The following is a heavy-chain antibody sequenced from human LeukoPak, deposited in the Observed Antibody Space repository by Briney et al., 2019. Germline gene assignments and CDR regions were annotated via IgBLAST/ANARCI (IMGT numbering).Heavy chain of an antibody. Sequence: GGSLRLSCAASGFTFSSYGMNWVRQAPGKGLEWVSSISSSTRYIYYADSVKGRFTISRDNAKNSLFLQMNSLRAEDTAVYYCAKRPYYYDSSGWELSYFDYWGQGTLVTVSS. D-gene: IGHD3-22*01. CDR3: AKRPYYYDSSGWELSYFDY. J-gene: IGHJ4*02. V-gene: IGHV3-21*01. CDR1: GFTFSSYG. CDR2: ISSSTRYI.